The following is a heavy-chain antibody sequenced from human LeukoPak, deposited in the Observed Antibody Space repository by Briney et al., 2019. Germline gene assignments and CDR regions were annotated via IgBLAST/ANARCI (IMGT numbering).Heavy chain of an antibody. CDR3: AKGGFDWLLQSDAFDI. CDR2: ISWDGGST. Sequence: SGGSLRLSCAASGFTFDDYAMHWVRQAPGKGLEWVSLISWDGGSTYYADSVKGRFTISRDNSKNSLYLQMNSLRAEDTALYYCAKGGFDWLLQSDAFDIWGQGTMVTVSS. J-gene: IGHJ3*02. V-gene: IGHV3-43D*03. CDR1: GFTFDDYA. D-gene: IGHD3-9*01.